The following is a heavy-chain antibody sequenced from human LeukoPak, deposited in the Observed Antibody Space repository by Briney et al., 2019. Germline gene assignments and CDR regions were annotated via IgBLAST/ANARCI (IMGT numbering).Heavy chain of an antibody. V-gene: IGHV7-4-1*02. CDR3: ARDRELRFLEWLFSTDAFDI. CDR1: GYTFNNYA. J-gene: IGHJ3*02. D-gene: IGHD3-3*01. CDR2: INTNTGNP. Sequence: EASVKVSCKTSGYTFNNYAVNWVRQAPGQGLEWMGWINTNTGNPTYAQGFTGRFVFSLDTSVSTAYLQISSLKAEDTAVYYCARDRELRFLEWLFSTDAFDIWGQGTMVTVSS.